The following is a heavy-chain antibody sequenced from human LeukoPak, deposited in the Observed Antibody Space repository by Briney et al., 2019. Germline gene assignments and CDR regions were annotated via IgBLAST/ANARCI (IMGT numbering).Heavy chain of an antibody. J-gene: IGHJ4*02. CDR1: GFTFSSYA. CDR3: ARDSCGGGDCWRYFEH. D-gene: IGHD2-21*02. V-gene: IGHV3-64*01. Sequence: PGGSLRLSCAASGFTFSSYAMHWVRQAPGKGLEYVSAISRNGDITYYANSVKGRFTISRDNSKNTLYLQMGSLTSEDMAVYFCARDSCGGGDCWRYFEHWGQGTLVTVSS. CDR2: ISRNGDIT.